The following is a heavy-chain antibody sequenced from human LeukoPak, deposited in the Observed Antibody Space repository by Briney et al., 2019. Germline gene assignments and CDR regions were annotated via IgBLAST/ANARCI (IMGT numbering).Heavy chain of an antibody. Sequence: GGSLRLSCAASGFTFSSYAMSWVRQAPGKGLEWVSAISGSGGSTYYADSVKGRFTISRDNSKNTLYLQMNSLRAEDTAVYYCAKDLSQTTVVTTYFDYWGQGTLVTVSS. D-gene: IGHD4-23*01. V-gene: IGHV3-23*01. J-gene: IGHJ4*02. CDR3: AKDLSQTTVVTTYFDY. CDR2: ISGSGGST. CDR1: GFTFSSYA.